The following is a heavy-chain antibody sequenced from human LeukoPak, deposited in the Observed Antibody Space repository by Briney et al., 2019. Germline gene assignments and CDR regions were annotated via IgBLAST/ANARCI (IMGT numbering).Heavy chain of an antibody. CDR3: TRDVSQSSSWYGEFDY. J-gene: IGHJ4*02. CDR2: INSDGSST. Sequence: GGSLRLSCAASGFSFSNHWMHWVRQVPGKGLVWVSGINSDGSSTTYADSVKGRFTISRDNAKNTLYLQMNSLRDEDTAVYYCTRDVSQSSSWYGEFDYWGQGTQVTVSS. V-gene: IGHV3-74*03. D-gene: IGHD6-13*01. CDR1: GFSFSNHW.